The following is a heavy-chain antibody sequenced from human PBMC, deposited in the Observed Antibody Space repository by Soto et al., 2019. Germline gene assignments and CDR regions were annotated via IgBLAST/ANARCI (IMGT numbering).Heavy chain of an antibody. CDR1: GYTFSRNV. CDR2: INAGNGDT. J-gene: IGHJ4*02. D-gene: IGHD1-1*01. CDR3: ARWNLNFDF. Sequence: AASVKVSCKTSGYTFSRNVIHWVRQVPGQRLEWMGWINAGNGDTKYSQELQDRVTITRDTAASTAYMELNSLRSEDTAVYYCARWNLNFDFWGQGTLVTVSS. V-gene: IGHV1-3*01.